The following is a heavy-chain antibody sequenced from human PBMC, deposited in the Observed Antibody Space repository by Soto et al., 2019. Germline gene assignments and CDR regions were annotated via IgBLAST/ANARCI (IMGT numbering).Heavy chain of an antibody. V-gene: IGHV1-69*01. J-gene: IGHJ4*02. CDR1: GGTFSDLA. D-gene: IGHD5-12*01. CDR3: ASERVAEMATGGYFDN. CDR2: IIPLFGTP. Sequence: QVHLVQSGAEVKKPGSSVTVSCKTSGGTFSDLAFSWVRQAPRQGLEWVGGIIPLFGTPKYAREFQGRVSISADESPKTVSMELRSLRAEDTAVYYCASERVAEMATGGYFDNWGQGTLVTVSS.